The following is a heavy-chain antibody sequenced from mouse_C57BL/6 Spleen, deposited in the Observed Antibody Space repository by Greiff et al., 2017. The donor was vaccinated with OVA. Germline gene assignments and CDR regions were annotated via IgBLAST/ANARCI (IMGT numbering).Heavy chain of an antibody. CDR2: ISNGGGST. V-gene: IGHV5-12*01. D-gene: IGHD1-1*01. J-gene: IGHJ1*03. CDR1: GFTFSDYY. Sequence: EVQVVESGGGLVQPGGSLKLSCAASGFTFSDYYMYWVRQTPEKRLEWVAYISNGGGSTYYPATVKGRFTISRDNAKNTLYLQMSRLKSEDTAMYYCARRGGSSWDWYFDVWGTGTTVTVSS. CDR3: ARRGGSSWDWYFDV.